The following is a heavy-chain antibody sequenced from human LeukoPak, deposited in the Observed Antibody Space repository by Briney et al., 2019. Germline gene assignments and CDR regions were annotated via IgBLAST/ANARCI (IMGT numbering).Heavy chain of an antibody. CDR1: GFTFSSYG. V-gene: IGHV3-30*03. CDR2: ISYDGGNK. CDR3: ARHGYSGYGGFDY. D-gene: IGHD5-12*01. Sequence: GGSLRLSCAGSGFTFSSYGMHWVRQAPGKGLEWVAVISYDGGNKYYADSVKGRFTISRDNAKNSLYLQMNSLRAEDTAVYYCARHGYSGYGGFDYWGQGTLVTVSS. J-gene: IGHJ4*02.